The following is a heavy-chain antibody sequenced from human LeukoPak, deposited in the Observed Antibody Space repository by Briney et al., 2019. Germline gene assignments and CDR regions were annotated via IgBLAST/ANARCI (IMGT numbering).Heavy chain of an antibody. CDR1: GFTFSSYG. D-gene: IGHD4-17*01. J-gene: IGHJ4*02. V-gene: IGHV3-23*01. CDR3: AKDFGVYGDTPPIDY. CDR2: ISGSGGST. Sequence: PGGSLRLSCAASGFTFSSYGMSWVRQAPGKGLEWVSAISGSGGSTYYADSVKGRFTISRDNSKNTLYLQMNSLRAEDTAVYYCAKDFGVYGDTPPIDYWGQGTLVTVSS.